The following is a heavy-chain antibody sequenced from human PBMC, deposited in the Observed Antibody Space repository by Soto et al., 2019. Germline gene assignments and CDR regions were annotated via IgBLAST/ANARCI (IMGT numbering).Heavy chain of an antibody. D-gene: IGHD3-3*02. CDR1: GGTFSSYA. V-gene: IGHV1-69*01. CDR3: TSRGTLGFDH. J-gene: IGHJ4*02. Sequence: QVQLVQSGAEVKKPGSSVKVSCKASGGTFSSYAISWVRQAPGQGLEWMGGIIPIFGTANYAQEFQGGVTITADETTSTAYMELSSLRSEHTAVYYGTSRGTLGFDHWGQGTLVTVSS. CDR2: IIPIFGTA.